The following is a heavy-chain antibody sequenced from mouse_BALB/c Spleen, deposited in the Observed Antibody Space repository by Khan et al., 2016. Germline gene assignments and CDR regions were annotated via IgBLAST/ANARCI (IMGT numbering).Heavy chain of an antibody. D-gene: IGHD1-1*01. J-gene: IGHJ2*01. CDR1: GYSITSDYA. CDR3: ARDYYGSSYLDD. Sequence: EVQLQESGPGLVKPSQSLSLTCTVTGYSITSDYAWNWIRQFPGNKLEWMGYISYSGSTSYNPSLKSRISITRDTSKNQFFLQLNSVTTEDTATYYCARDYYGSSYLDDWGQGTTLTVSS. CDR2: ISYSGST. V-gene: IGHV3-2*02.